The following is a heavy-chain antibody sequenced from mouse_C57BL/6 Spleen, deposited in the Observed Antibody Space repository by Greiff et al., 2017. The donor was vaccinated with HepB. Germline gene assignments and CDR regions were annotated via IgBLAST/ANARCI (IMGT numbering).Heavy chain of an antibody. J-gene: IGHJ2*01. V-gene: IGHV1-82*01. CDR1: GYAFSSSW. CDR2: IYPGDGDT. CDR3: ARSSYYYGSSYLDY. Sequence: QVQLQQSGPELVKPGASVKISCKASGYAFSSSWMNWVKQRPGKGLEWIGRIYPGDGDTNYNGKFKGKATLTADKSSSTAYMQLSSLTSEDSAVYFCARSSYYYGSSYLDYWGQGTTLTVSS. D-gene: IGHD1-1*01.